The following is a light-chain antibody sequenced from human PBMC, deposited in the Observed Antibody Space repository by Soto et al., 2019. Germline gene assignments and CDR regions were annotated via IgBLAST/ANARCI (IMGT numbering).Light chain of an antibody. CDR2: DVS. Sequence: QTVVTQPASVSGSPGQSITISCTGTSSDAGGYNYVSWYQQHPGKAPKLMIYDVSNRPSGVSNRFSGSKSGNTASLTISGLQAEDEADYYCSSYTSSSTLVFGGGTKVTVL. J-gene: IGLJ2*01. V-gene: IGLV2-14*01. CDR3: SSYTSSSTLV. CDR1: SSDAGGYNY.